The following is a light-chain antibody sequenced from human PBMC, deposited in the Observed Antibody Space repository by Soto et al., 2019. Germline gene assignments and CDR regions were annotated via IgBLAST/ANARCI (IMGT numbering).Light chain of an antibody. CDR1: QSISSL. Sequence: DIQMTQSPSTLSASVGDRVTITCRASQSISSLLAWYQQKPGKGPKLLIYDASSLESGVPSRFSGSESGTEFTLTISSLQPHDFATYYCQQYNTYAGTFGQGTKVEI. V-gene: IGKV1-5*01. CDR2: DAS. J-gene: IGKJ1*01. CDR3: QQYNTYAGT.